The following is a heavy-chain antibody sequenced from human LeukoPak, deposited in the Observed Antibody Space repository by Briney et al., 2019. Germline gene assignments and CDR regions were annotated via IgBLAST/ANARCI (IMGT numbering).Heavy chain of an antibody. Sequence: SETLSLTCTVSGGSISSHYWSWIRQPPGKGLEWIGYIYYSGSTNYNPSLKSRVTISVATSKNQSSLKLSSVTAADTAVYYCARVPRYQLLTNWFDPWGQGTLVTVSS. CDR1: GGSISSHY. CDR3: ARVPRYQLLTNWFDP. D-gene: IGHD2-2*01. CDR2: IYYSGST. V-gene: IGHV4-59*11. J-gene: IGHJ5*02.